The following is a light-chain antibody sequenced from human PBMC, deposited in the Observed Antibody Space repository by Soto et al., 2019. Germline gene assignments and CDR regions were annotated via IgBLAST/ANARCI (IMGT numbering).Light chain of an antibody. CDR3: QHRTNWPPVT. CDR2: DAS. V-gene: IGKV3-11*01. CDR1: QSVGSH. Sequence: EIVLPQSPATLSLSTGERAALSCRASQSVGSHLAWYQQKPGQPPRLLIYDASNRATGIPARFSGSGSGTDFTLTISSLEPEDFAVYYCQHRTNWPPVTFGQGTRLEIK. J-gene: IGKJ5*01.